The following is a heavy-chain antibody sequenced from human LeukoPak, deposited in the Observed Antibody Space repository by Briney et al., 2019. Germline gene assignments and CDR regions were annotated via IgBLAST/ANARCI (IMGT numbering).Heavy chain of an antibody. J-gene: IGHJ3*02. D-gene: IGHD1-26*01. CDR2: IYPDDSNT. V-gene: IGHV5-51*01. Sequence: GESLKISCKGSGYSFTTYWIAWVRQMPGKGLEWMGTIYPDDSNTRYSPSFQGQVTISVDKSVNTAYLQWSSLKASDTAMYYCARVLGATGDAFDIWGQGTMVTVSS. CDR1: GYSFTTYW. CDR3: ARVLGATGDAFDI.